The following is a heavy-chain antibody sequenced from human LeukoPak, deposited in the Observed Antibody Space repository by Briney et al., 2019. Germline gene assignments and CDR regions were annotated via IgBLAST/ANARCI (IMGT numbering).Heavy chain of an antibody. Sequence: SVKVSCKASGGTFSSYAISWVRQAPGQGLEWMGGIIPIIGTANYAQKLQGRVTITTDESTSTAYMELSSLRSEDTAVYYCARDCSGGSCYSNYYFDYWGQGTLVTVSS. V-gene: IGHV1-69*05. J-gene: IGHJ4*02. CDR1: GGTFSSYA. CDR3: ARDCSGGSCYSNYYFDY. CDR2: IIPIIGTA. D-gene: IGHD2-15*01.